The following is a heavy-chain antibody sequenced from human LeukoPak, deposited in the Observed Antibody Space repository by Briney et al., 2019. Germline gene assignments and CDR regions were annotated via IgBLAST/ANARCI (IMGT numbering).Heavy chain of an antibody. CDR1: GFTFSSYW. J-gene: IGHJ4*02. D-gene: IGHD4-17*01. CDR2: IDSDTYGNTI. Sequence: QSGGSLRLSCAASGFTFSSYWMSWVRQAPGKGLEWISYIDSDTYGNTIYYPHTVKGRFTISRDNVKNSLYLQMDSLRDEDTAVYYCARDRDYAFDYWGQGTLVTVSS. V-gene: IGHV3-48*02. CDR3: ARDRDYAFDY.